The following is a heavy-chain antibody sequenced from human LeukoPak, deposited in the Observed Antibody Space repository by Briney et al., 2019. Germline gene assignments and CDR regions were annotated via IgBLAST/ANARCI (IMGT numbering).Heavy chain of an antibody. Sequence: SETLSLTCTVSGDSISGSDDFWSWIRQPPGKGPEWVGHIFRTGSAYYSPSLKNRVILSVDRSKNQFFLKVNSVTVADTAVYYCARAGPGTRFDSWGPGTLVTVSS. J-gene: IGHJ4*02. CDR2: IFRTGSA. D-gene: IGHD1-14*01. CDR1: GDSISGSDDF. CDR3: ARAGPGTRFDS. V-gene: IGHV4-30-2*01.